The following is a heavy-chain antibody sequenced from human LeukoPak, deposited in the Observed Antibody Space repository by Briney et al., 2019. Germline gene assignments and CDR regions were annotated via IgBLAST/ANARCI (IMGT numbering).Heavy chain of an antibody. CDR2: INHSGST. D-gene: IGHD3-3*01. Sequence: PSETLSLTCAVYGGSFSGYYWSWIRQPPGKGLEWIGEINHSGSTNYNPSLKSRVTISVDTSKNQFSLKLRSVTAADTAVYYCARGRYYDLWSGYSSGCFDYWGQGTLVTVSS. J-gene: IGHJ4*02. CDR3: ARGRYYDLWSGYSSGCFDY. CDR1: GGSFSGYY. V-gene: IGHV4-34*01.